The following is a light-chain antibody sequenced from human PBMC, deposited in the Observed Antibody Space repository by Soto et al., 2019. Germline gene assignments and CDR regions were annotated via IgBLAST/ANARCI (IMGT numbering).Light chain of an antibody. CDR3: QQYDNLPIT. V-gene: IGKV1-33*01. Sequence: TQMTQSPSSLSASVGDRVTITCQASEDITNDLNWYQQRPWKAPKVLIYDASTLETGVPSRFSGGRYGTHFTLTISSLHHEDFAVYYCQQYDNLPITFGQGTRLE. CDR2: DAS. CDR1: EDITND. J-gene: IGKJ5*01.